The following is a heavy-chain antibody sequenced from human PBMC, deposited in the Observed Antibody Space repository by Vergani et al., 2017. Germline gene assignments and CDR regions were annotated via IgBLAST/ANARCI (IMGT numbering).Heavy chain of an antibody. CDR2: IRSKAYNYAT. CDR1: GFTLSDST. CDR3: SRGRGYSFGYSDY. V-gene: IGHV3-73*01. Sequence: EVQLVESGGGLVQPGESLKVSCAASGFTLSDSTVHWVRQTSGKGLEWIGRIRSKAYNYATAYAASVKGRFSVSRDDSENMAYLQMNYLKSEDTAVYFCSRGRGYSFGYSDYWGQGTLVTVSS. J-gene: IGHJ4*02. D-gene: IGHD5-18*01.